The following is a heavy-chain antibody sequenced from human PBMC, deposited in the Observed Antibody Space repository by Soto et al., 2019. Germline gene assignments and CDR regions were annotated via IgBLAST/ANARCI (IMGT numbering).Heavy chain of an antibody. CDR1: GESFSGYY. CDR2: INYSGST. D-gene: IGHD3-22*01. J-gene: IGHJ3*02. Sequence: SETLSITFAVCGESFSGYYWGWIRQPPGKGLEWIGEINYSGSTNYNPSLKSRVTISVDTSKNQFSLKLSSVTAADTAVYYCASMGGETYYYDSSGSAFDIWGQGTIVTVSS. V-gene: IGHV4-34*01. CDR3: ASMGGETYYYDSSGSAFDI.